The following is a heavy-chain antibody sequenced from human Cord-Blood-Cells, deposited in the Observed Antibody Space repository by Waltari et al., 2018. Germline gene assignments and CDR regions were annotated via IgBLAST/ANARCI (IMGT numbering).Heavy chain of an antibody. Sequence: QVQLVQSGAEVRQPGSSVKVPCNASGGTFSSYAISWVRQAPGQGLEWMGGIIPIFGTANYAQKFQGRVTITADESTSTAYMELSSLRSEDTAVYYCARAYARRDCSSTSCYFDYWGQGTLVTVSS. J-gene: IGHJ4*02. CDR2: IIPIFGTA. CDR1: GGTFSSYA. V-gene: IGHV1-69*01. CDR3: ARAYARRDCSSTSCYFDY. D-gene: IGHD2-2*01.